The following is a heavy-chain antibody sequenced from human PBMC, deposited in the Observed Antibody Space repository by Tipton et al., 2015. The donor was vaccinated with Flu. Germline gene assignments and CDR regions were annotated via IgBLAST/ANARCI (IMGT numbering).Heavy chain of an antibody. CDR3: AAGGISMIHGVPGIEASEI. Sequence: QSGAEVKKPGSSVKISCKASGGTFSSYAVNWVRQAPGQGLELMGGIIPIFGTPNYAQKFQGRVTITADESTSTAYMELSSVRSEDTAVYYCAAGGISMIHGVPGIEASEIWGQGTMVAVSS. D-gene: IGHD3-10*01. CDR1: GGTFSSYA. V-gene: IGHV1-69*01. J-gene: IGHJ3*02. CDR2: IIPIFGTP.